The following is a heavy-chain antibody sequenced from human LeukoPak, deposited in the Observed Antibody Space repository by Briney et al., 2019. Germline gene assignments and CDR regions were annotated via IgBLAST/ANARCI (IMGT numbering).Heavy chain of an antibody. CDR2: INPDSGGT. CDR3: ARDLEGLERNFDH. Sequence: ASVKVSCKASGYTFTVYYMHWLPQAPGQGLEWMGWINPDSGGTKSAQKFQGRVTITRDTSISTAYMELSRLRSDDTAVYYCARDLEGLERNFDHWGQGTLVTVSP. CDR1: GYTFTVYY. D-gene: IGHD1-1*01. J-gene: IGHJ4*02. V-gene: IGHV1-2*02.